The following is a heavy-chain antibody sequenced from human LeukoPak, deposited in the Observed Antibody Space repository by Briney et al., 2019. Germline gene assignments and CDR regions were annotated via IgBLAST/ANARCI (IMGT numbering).Heavy chain of an antibody. Sequence: GASVKVSCKASGYTFTGYYMHWVRQAPGQGLEWMGWINPNSGGTNYAQKFQGRVTMTRDTSISTAYMELSRLRSDDTAVYYCAIERYYDSSGYPDYWGQGTLVTVSS. CDR3: AIERYYDSSGYPDY. J-gene: IGHJ4*02. D-gene: IGHD3-22*01. CDR2: INPNSGGT. V-gene: IGHV1-2*02. CDR1: GYTFTGYY.